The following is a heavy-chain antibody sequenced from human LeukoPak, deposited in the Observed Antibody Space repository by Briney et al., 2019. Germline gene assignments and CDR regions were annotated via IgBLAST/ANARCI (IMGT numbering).Heavy chain of an antibody. Sequence: SETLSLTCTVSGGPISSYYWSWIRQPPGKGLEWIGYIYYSGSTNYNPSLKSRVTISVDTSKNQYSLKLSSVTAADTAVYYCARHGPPLYDSSGYFDYWGQGTLVTVSS. V-gene: IGHV4-59*08. CDR1: GGPISSYY. CDR3: ARHGPPLYDSSGYFDY. D-gene: IGHD3-22*01. J-gene: IGHJ4*02. CDR2: IYYSGST.